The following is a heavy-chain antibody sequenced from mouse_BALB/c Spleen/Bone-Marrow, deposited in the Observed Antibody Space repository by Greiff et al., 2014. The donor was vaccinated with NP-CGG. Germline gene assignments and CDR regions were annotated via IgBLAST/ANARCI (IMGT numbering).Heavy chain of an antibody. Sequence: EVQRVESGAELVKPGASVKLSCTASGFNIKDTYMHWVMQRPEQGLEWIGRIDPANGNTKYDPKFQGKATITADTSSNTAYLQLSSLTSEDTAVYYCAIYYYGSSGFAYWGQGTLVTVSA. CDR3: AIYYYGSSGFAY. V-gene: IGHV14-3*02. D-gene: IGHD1-1*01. J-gene: IGHJ3*01. CDR2: IDPANGNT. CDR1: GFNIKDTY.